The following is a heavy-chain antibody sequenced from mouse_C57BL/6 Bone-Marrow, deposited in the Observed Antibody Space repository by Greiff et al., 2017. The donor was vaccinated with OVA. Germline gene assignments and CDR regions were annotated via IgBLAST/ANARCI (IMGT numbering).Heavy chain of an antibody. Sequence: VKLMESGAELVKPGASVKLSCKASGYTFTEYTIHWVKQRSGQGLEWIGWVYPGSGSIKYNEKFKDKATLTADKSSSTVYMELSRLTSEDSAVSFCVRHKWVYGGSGFGGWGQGATLTVSS. CDR2: VYPGSGSI. CDR1: GYTFTEYT. CDR3: VRHKWVYGGSGFGG. V-gene: IGHV1-62-2*01. D-gene: IGHD1-1*01. J-gene: IGHJ2*01.